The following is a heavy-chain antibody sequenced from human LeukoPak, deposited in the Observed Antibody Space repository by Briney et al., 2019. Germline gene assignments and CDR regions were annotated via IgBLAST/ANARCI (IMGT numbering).Heavy chain of an antibody. CDR1: GGSISSYY. V-gene: IGHV4-59*08. J-gene: IGHJ5*02. CDR3: ARGGQPVLLWFGTWFDP. D-gene: IGHD3-10*01. CDR2: IYYSGST. Sequence: SETLSLTCTGSGGSISSYYWSWIRQPPGKGLEWIGYIYYSGSTNYNPSLKSRVTISVDTSKNQFSLKLSSVTAADTAVYYCARGGQPVLLWFGTWFDPWGQGTLVTVSS.